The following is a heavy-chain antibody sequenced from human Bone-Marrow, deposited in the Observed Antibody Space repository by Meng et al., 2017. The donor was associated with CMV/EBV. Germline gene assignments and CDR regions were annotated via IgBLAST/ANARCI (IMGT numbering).Heavy chain of an antibody. CDR3: ARVGAVGSSTPKDV. CDR2: IYYSGST. Sequence: SETLSLTCTVSGGSISSGDYYWSWIRQPPGKGLEWIGYIYYSGSTYYNPSLKSRVTISVDTSKNQFSLKLSSVTAADTAVYYCARVGAVGSSTPKDVWGQGTTVTVSS. CDR1: GGSISSGDYY. J-gene: IGHJ6*02. V-gene: IGHV4-30-4*02. D-gene: IGHD2-2*01.